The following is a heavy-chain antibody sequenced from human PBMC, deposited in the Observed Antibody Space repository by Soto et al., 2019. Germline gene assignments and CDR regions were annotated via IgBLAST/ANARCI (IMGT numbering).Heavy chain of an antibody. J-gene: IGHJ4*02. CDR3: AGDLPIAAAGTLVDY. V-gene: IGHV1-18*01. D-gene: IGHD6-13*01. Sequence: QVQLVQSGAEVKKPGASVKVSCKASGYTFTSYGISWVRQAPGQGLEWMGWISAYNGNTNYAQKLQGRVTMTTETSTSKAYMELRSLRSDDTAVYYCAGDLPIAAAGTLVDYWGQGTLVTVSS. CDR2: ISAYNGNT. CDR1: GYTFTSYG.